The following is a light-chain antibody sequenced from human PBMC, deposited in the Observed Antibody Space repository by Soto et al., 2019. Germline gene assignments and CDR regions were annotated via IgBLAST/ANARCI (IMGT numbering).Light chain of an antibody. Sequence: QSVLTQPPSVSGAPGERVTISCTGSSSNIGAGYEVHWYQQLPGTSPKLLIYEDTDRPSGVPDRFSGSKSGTSASLAITGLLAEDEADYYCQSYANSLSGSYVFGTGTKLTVL. CDR2: EDT. J-gene: IGLJ1*01. CDR1: SSNIGAGYE. V-gene: IGLV1-40*01. CDR3: QSYANSLSGSYV.